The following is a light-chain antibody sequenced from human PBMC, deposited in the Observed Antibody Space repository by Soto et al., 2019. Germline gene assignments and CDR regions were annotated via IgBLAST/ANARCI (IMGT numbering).Light chain of an antibody. CDR1: SSNIGAGYD. V-gene: IGLV1-47*02. Sequence: QSVLTQPPSVSGAPGQRVTISCAGSSSNIGAGYDVHWYQQLPGTAPKLLIYTNNQRPSGVPDRFSGSKSGTSASLAISGLRSEDEADYCCAAWDDSLSAGVFGGGTKVTVL. J-gene: IGLJ3*02. CDR3: AAWDDSLSAGV. CDR2: TNN.